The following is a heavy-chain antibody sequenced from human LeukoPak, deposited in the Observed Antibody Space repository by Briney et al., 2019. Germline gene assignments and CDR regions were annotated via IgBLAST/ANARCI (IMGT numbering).Heavy chain of an antibody. D-gene: IGHD4-17*01. Sequence: PGGSLRLSCAASGFTVSSNYMTWVRQAPGKGLEWVSVIYSAGSTFYADSVKGRFTISRDKSKNTVYLQMNSLRAEDTAVYYCARDSVGDPENVPHWGQGTLVTVSS. CDR2: IYSAGST. CDR1: GFTVSSNY. V-gene: IGHV3-66*01. J-gene: IGHJ1*01. CDR3: ARDSVGDPENVPH.